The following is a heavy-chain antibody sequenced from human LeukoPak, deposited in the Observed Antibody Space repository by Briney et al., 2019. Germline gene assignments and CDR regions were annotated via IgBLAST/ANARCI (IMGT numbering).Heavy chain of an antibody. CDR3: ARARRLKGAFDI. V-gene: IGHV4-34*01. Sequence: SETLSLTCAVYGGSFSGYYWSWIRQPPGKGLEWIGEINHSGSTNYNPSLKSRVTISVDTSKNQFSLKLSSVTAADTAVYYCARARRLKGAFDIWGQGTMVTVSS. J-gene: IGHJ3*02. CDR2: INHSGST. CDR1: GGSFSGYY.